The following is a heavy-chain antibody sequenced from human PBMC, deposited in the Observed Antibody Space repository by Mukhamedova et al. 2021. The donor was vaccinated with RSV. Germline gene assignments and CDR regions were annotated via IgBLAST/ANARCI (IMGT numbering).Heavy chain of an antibody. CDR3: ATDKQTGTGDFDY. V-gene: IGHV1-69-2*01. D-gene: IGHD7-27*01. J-gene: IGHJ4*02. Sequence: AEYMGGRVTITADTSTDTAYMELSSLRSEDTAMYYCATDKQTGTGDFDYWGQGTLVTVSS.